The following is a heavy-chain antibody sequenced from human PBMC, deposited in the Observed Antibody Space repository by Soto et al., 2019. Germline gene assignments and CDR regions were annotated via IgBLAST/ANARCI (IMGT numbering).Heavy chain of an antibody. Sequence: EVQLLESGGGLVQPGGSLRLSCVASRFTFSNYAMGWVRQAPGKGLEWVSTISAGGGTTYYADSVKGRFTISRDNYKNTVGWGGGGGGAGGGGVWGGGRGGRGGGGVGGGGPKSPKPQYFQHWGQGTLITVSS. V-gene: IGHV3-23*01. J-gene: IGHJ1*01. CDR2: ISAGGGTT. D-gene: IGHD3-16*01. CDR3: GRGGRGGGGVGGGGPKSPKPQYFQH. CDR1: RFTFSNYA.